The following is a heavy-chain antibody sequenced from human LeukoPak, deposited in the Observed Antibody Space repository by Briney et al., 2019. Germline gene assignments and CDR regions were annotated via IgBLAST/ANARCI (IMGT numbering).Heavy chain of an antibody. V-gene: IGHV1-2*02. CDR2: LNPNSSGT. D-gene: IGHD3-22*01. Sequence: GHSVKLSCTASGYTFTGYYIHWVRQAPGPGLEGMGWLNPNSSGTDYAQKCHCRVNMTRDTSISTAYMELSRLRSDDTAVYYCARGPGEYYDSSGYSGALDYWGQGTLVTVSS. CDR3: ARGPGEYYDSSGYSGALDY. CDR1: GYTFTGYY. J-gene: IGHJ4*02.